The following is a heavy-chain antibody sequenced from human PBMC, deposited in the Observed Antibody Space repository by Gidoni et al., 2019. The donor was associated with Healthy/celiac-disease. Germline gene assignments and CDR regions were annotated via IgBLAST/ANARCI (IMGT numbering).Heavy chain of an antibody. D-gene: IGHD2-15*01. CDR1: GYTFTDYD. Sequence: EVQLVQSGAEVQKPGATVKISCKVSGYTFTDYDMHWVQQAPGKGLEWLGLVDPEDGETIYAEKFQGRVTITADTSTDTAYMELSSLRSEDTAVYYCATVGSQTGSKAFDIWGQGTMVTVSS. J-gene: IGHJ3*02. CDR3: ATVGSQTGSKAFDI. CDR2: VDPEDGET. V-gene: IGHV1-69-2*01.